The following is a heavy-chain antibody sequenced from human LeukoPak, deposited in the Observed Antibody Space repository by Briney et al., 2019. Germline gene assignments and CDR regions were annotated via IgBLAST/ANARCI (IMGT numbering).Heavy chain of an antibody. V-gene: IGHV4-34*01. CDR2: INHSGST. J-gene: IGHJ5*02. Sequence: SETLSLTCAVYGGSFSGYYWSWIRQPPGKGLEWIGEINHSGSTNYNPSLKSRVTISVDTSKNQFSLKLISVTAPDTAVYYCARRARGMVRGVTTNWFDPWGQGTLVTVSS. CDR3: ARRARGMVRGVTTNWFDP. D-gene: IGHD3-10*01. CDR1: GGSFSGYY.